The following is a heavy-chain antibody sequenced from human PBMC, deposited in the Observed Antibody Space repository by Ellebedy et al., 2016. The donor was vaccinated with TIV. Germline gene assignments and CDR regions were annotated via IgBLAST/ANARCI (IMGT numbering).Heavy chain of an antibody. CDR1: GFNFNNYA. J-gene: IGHJ4*02. CDR3: AGDFDY. CDR2: TSYDGSDK. Sequence: GGSLRLSCAASGFNFNNYAMHWVRQAPGKGLEWVAVTSYDGSDKYYGGSVKGRVTISRDNSKNTLYLQMNSLTTEDTAVYYCAGDFDYWGQGTLVTVSS. V-gene: IGHV3-30*04.